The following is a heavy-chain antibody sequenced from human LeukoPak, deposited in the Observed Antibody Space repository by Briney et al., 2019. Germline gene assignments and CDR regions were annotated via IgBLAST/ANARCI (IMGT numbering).Heavy chain of an antibody. CDR3: ARGRGTVTQIDY. CDR2: MNPNSGNT. D-gene: IGHD4-17*01. J-gene: IGHJ4*02. Sequence: ASVKVSCKASGYTFTSYDINWVRQATGQGLEWMGWMNPNSGNTGYAQKFQGRVTMTRNTSISTAYMELSSLRSEDTAVYYCARGRGTVTQIDYWGQGTLVTVSS. CDR1: GYTFTSYD. V-gene: IGHV1-8*01.